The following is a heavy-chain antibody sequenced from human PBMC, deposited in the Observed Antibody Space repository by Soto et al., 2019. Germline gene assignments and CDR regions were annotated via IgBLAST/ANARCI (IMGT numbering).Heavy chain of an antibody. CDR2: VSGSGTDT. D-gene: IGHD3-22*01. Sequence: EVQLLEAGGGLVRPGGSLRLSCAAAGFTFNTHAMLWVRQAPGQGLEWVSVVSGSGTDTYYADSVKGRFTISRDNSKNTRYVLMNSLSAEDTAVYYCAKGPYYFDNSGRPNGYFDYWGQGIRVTVSP. V-gene: IGHV3-23*01. CDR3: AKGPYYFDNSGRPNGYFDY. J-gene: IGHJ4*02. CDR1: GFTFNTHA.